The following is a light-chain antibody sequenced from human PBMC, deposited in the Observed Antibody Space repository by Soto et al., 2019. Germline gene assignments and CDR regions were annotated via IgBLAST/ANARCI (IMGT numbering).Light chain of an antibody. CDR1: QSVRSN. CDR2: GAS. V-gene: IGKV3-15*01. Sequence: EIVMTQSPATLSVSPGERATLSCRASQSVRSNLAWYRQKPGQAPRLLIYGASTRATGIPARFSGSGSGTEFTLTISSLQSEDFAVYYCQQYNNWPRTCGQGTKVEIK. J-gene: IGKJ1*01. CDR3: QQYNNWPRT.